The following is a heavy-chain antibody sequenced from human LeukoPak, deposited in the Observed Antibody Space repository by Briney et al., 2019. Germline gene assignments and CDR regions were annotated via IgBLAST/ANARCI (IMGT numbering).Heavy chain of an antibody. CDR3: SRVSYDILTGYSTLGEF. V-gene: IGHV4-39*01. CDR1: DGSISSSSYY. CDR2: IYYTGST. J-gene: IGHJ1*01. D-gene: IGHD3-9*01. Sequence: SETLSLTCTVSDGSISSSSYYRGWIRQPPGKGLEWIGSIYYTGSTYYNPSLKSRITILLDTSKNQISLKLSSVTAADTAVYYCSRVSYDILTGYSTLGEFWGQGTLVTVSS.